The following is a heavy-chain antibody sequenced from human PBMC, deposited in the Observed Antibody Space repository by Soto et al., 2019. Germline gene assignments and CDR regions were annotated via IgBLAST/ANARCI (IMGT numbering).Heavy chain of an antibody. V-gene: IGHV5-51*01. CDR2: IYPDDSDT. CDR3: AKYSGNYEHWFDP. J-gene: IGHJ5*02. Sequence: GESLKISCKTSGYSFTNYWIGWVRQEPGKGLEWMGIIYPDDSDTKYSPSFQGQVTISADKSISTAYLQWSSLKTSDTAIYYCAKYSGNYEHWFDPWGQGTLVTVSS. CDR1: GYSFTNYW. D-gene: IGHD1-26*01.